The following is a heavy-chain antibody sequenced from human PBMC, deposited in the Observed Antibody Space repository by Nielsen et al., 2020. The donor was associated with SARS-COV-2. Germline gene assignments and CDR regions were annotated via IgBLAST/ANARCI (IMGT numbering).Heavy chain of an antibody. CDR2: IRNKANSYVT. CDR3: AKTDGYNSLVAATIFDY. Sequence: GGSLRLSCAASGFTFSDSAMHWVRQASGKGLEWVGRIRNKANSYVTAYAASVKGRFTISRDDSKNTLYLQMNSLRAEDTAVYYCAKTDGYNSLVAATIFDYWGQGTLVTVSS. CDR1: GFTFSDSA. J-gene: IGHJ4*02. V-gene: IGHV3-73*01. D-gene: IGHD5-24*01.